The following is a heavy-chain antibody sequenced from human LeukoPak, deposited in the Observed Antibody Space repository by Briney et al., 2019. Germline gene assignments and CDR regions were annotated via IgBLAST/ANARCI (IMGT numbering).Heavy chain of an antibody. J-gene: IGHJ5*02. CDR1: GFTFSSYA. CDR3: AKDQFAGQTPYGDSTA. Sequence: QPGGSLRLSCAASGFTFSSYAMSWVRQAPGKGLEWVSAISGSGGSTYYADSVKGRFTISRDNSKNTLYLQMNSLRAEDTAVYYCAKDQFAGQTPYGDSTAWGQGTLVTVSS. V-gene: IGHV3-23*01. D-gene: IGHD4-17*01. CDR2: ISGSGGST.